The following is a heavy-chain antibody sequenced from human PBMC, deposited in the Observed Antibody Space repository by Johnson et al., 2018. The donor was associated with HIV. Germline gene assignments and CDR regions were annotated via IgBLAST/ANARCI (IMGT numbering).Heavy chain of an antibody. CDR2: IWYDGSNK. D-gene: IGHD4-23*01. CDR3: AGGRGWVTLNAFDM. J-gene: IGHJ3*02. CDR1: GFTFSSYG. V-gene: IGHV3-33*01. Sequence: QVQLVESGGGVVQPGRSLRLSCAASGFTFSSYGMHWVRQAPGKGLEWVAVIWYDGSNKYYADSVKGRFTISRDNSKNTLYLQMNSLRADDTAVYYCAGGRGWVTLNAFDMWGQGTLVTVAS.